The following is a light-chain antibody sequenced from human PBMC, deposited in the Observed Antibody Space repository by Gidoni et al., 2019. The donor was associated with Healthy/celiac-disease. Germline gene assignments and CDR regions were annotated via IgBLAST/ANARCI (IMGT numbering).Light chain of an antibody. Sequence: QSALTQPASVSGSPGHSITISCTGTSSAVGGYNYVSWYQQHPVKAPKLMIYEVSNRPSGVSNRFSGSKSCNTASLTISGLQAEDEADYYCSSYTSSSTSWVFGGGTKLTVL. J-gene: IGLJ3*02. V-gene: IGLV2-14*01. CDR3: SSYTSSSTSWV. CDR1: SSAVGGYNY. CDR2: EVS.